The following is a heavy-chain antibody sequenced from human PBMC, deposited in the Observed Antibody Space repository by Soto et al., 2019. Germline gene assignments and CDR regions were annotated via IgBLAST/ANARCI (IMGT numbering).Heavy chain of an antibody. J-gene: IGHJ4*02. Sequence: LSLTCTVSGGSLNSNNYYWSWIRQPPGKGLEWIGSIYYSGSTYYNPSLKSRVTISVDTSKNQFSRKLSSVTASDTAVFYCASRRVVVTGITDYCGQGTLVTVSS. V-gene: IGHV4-39*01. CDR2: IYYSGST. CDR3: ASRRVVVTGITDY. D-gene: IGHD2-21*02. CDR1: GGSLNSNNYY.